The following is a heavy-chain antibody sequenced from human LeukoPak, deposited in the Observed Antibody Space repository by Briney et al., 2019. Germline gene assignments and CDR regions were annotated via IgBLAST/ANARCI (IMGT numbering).Heavy chain of an antibody. Sequence: GGSLRLSCAASGFTFSPYNMNWVRQAPGKGLEWVSAISSRSSYIYYAVSVKGRFTISRDNAKNSLYLQMNSLRAEDTALYYCAKATYYDILTGYHFDYWGQGTLVTVSS. J-gene: IGHJ4*02. CDR3: AKATYYDILTGYHFDY. CDR1: GFTFSPYN. V-gene: IGHV3-21*04. CDR2: ISSRSSYI. D-gene: IGHD3-9*01.